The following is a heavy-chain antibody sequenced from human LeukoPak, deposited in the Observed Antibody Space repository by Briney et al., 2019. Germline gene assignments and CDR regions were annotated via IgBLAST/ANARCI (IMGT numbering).Heavy chain of an antibody. D-gene: IGHD1-1*01. Sequence: SETLSLTCTVSGGSISSYYWSWIRQPPGKGLEWLGYIYYSGSTNYNPSLKSRVTISVDTSKNQFSLKLSSVTAADTAVYYCARVDWNDGLVYFDYWGQGTLVTVSS. V-gene: IGHV4-59*01. CDR2: IYYSGST. J-gene: IGHJ4*02. CDR1: GGSISSYY. CDR3: ARVDWNDGLVYFDY.